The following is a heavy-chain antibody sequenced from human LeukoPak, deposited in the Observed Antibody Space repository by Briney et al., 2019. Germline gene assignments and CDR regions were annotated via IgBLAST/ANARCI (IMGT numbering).Heavy chain of an antibody. D-gene: IGHD3-22*01. Sequence: GGSLGLSCAASGFTFSAYGMHWVRQAPGKGLEWVAVISFDGSNKYYADSVKGRFTISRDNSKNTLYLQMNSLRPEDTAVYHCAKPFYFDFRAPFDYWGQGTLVTVSS. CDR2: ISFDGSNK. V-gene: IGHV3-30*18. J-gene: IGHJ4*02. CDR3: AKPFYFDFRAPFDY. CDR1: GFTFSAYG.